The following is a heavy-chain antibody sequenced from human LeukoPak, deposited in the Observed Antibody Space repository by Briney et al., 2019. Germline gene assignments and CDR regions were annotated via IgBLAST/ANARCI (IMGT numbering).Heavy chain of an antibody. CDR3: ARHLSGYCSGGSCYPNLDY. CDR1: GYSFTSYW. D-gene: IGHD2-15*01. J-gene: IGHJ4*02. CDR2: IYPGDSDT. Sequence: GESLKISCKGSGYSFTSYWIGWVRQMPRKGLEWLGIIYPGDSDTRYSPSFQGQVTISADKSSSTAYLQWSSLKASDTAMYYCARHLSGYCSGGSCYPNLDYWGQGTLVTVSS. V-gene: IGHV5-51*01.